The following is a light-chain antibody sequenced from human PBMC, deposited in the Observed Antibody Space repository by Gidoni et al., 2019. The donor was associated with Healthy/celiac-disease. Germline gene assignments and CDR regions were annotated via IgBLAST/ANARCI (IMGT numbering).Light chain of an antibody. V-gene: IGKV2-28*01. CDR2: LGS. Sequence: EIVMTQSPLSLPVTPGEPASISCRSSQSLLHSNGYNYLDWYLQKPGQSPQLLIYLGSNRASGVPDRFSGSGSGTDVTLKISRVEAEDVGVYYCMQALQTPRSFGQGTKLEI. CDR3: MQALQTPRS. CDR1: QSLLHSNGYNY. J-gene: IGKJ2*04.